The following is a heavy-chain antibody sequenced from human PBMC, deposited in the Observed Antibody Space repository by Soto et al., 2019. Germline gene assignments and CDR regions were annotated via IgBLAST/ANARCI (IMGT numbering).Heavy chain of an antibody. CDR1: GFTFTSSA. V-gene: IGHV1-58*02. CDR2: IVVGSGNT. D-gene: IGHD2-2*01. Sequence: SVKVSCKASGFTFTSSAMQWVRQARGQRLEWKGWIVVGSGNTNYAQKFQERVTITRDMSTSTAYMELSSLRSEDTAVYYCARDSLHHLILLDARWVFSTSYFDYWGQGTLVTVSS. J-gene: IGHJ4*02. CDR3: ARDSLHHLILLDARWVFSTSYFDY.